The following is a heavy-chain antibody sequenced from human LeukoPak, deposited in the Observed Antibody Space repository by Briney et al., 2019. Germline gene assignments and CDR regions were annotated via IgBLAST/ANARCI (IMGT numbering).Heavy chain of an antibody. CDR3: TRHQTNNYGPGTPFDY. CDR2: INPSGGST. D-gene: IGHD3-10*01. Sequence: ASVKVSCKASGYTFTSYYMHWVRQAPGQGLEWMGIINPSGGSTSYAQKFQGRVTMTRDMSTSTVYMELSSLRSEDTAVYYCTRHQTNNYGPGTPFDYWGQGTLVSVSS. CDR1: GYTFTSYY. V-gene: IGHV1-46*01. J-gene: IGHJ4*02.